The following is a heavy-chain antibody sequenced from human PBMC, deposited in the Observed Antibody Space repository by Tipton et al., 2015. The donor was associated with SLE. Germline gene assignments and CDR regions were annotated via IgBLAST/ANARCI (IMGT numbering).Heavy chain of an antibody. J-gene: IGHJ3*02. D-gene: IGHD5-24*01. V-gene: IGHV3-9*03. CDR2: ISWNSNNK. CDR3: AKDRSRDGYNSAFDN. CDR1: GFTLDDYA. Sequence: SLRLSCAASGFTLDDYAMHWVRQAPGKGLEWVSGISWNSNNKGYADSVKGRFTISRDNAKNSLYLQMNSLRAEDMALYYCAKDRSRDGYNSAFDNWGQGTMVTVSS.